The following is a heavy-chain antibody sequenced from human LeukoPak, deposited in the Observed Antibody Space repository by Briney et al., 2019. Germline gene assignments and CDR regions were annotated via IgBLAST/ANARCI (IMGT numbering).Heavy chain of an antibody. Sequence: GASVKVSCKAAGCTFTSYGISWVRQDPGQGLEWMGWISAYNGNTNYAQKLQGRVTMTTDTSTSTAYMELRSLRSDDTAVYYCARVRSITFGGVIAPDYWGQGTLVTVSS. CDR1: GCTFTSYG. D-gene: IGHD3-16*02. CDR3: ARVRSITFGGVIAPDY. CDR2: ISAYNGNT. J-gene: IGHJ4*02. V-gene: IGHV1-18*01.